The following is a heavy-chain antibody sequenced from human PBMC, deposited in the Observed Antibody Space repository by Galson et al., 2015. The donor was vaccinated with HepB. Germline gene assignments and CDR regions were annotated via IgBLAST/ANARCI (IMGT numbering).Heavy chain of an antibody. CDR2: INPNSGGT. V-gene: IGHV1-2*04. CDR1: GYTFTGYY. J-gene: IGHJ4*02. Sequence: SVKVSCKASGYTFTGYYMHWVRQAPGQGLEWMGWINPNSGGTNYAQKFQGWVTMTRDTSISTAYMELSRLRSDDTAVYYCARAAGYSSSWYFEFDYWGQGTLVTVSS. CDR3: ARAAGYSSSWYFEFDY. D-gene: IGHD6-13*01.